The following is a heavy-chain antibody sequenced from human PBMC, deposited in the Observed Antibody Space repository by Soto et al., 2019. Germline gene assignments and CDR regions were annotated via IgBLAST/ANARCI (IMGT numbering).Heavy chain of an antibody. D-gene: IGHD3-10*01. CDR3: AVEVRGENYYYGMDV. J-gene: IGHJ6*02. V-gene: IGHV1-8*01. CDR1: GYTFTSYD. Sequence: ASVKVSCKASGYTFTSYDINWVRQATGQGLEWMGWMNPNSGKTDYAQKFQGRVTMTRNTSISTAYMELSSLRSEDTAVYYCAVEVRGENYYYGMDVWGQGTTVTVSS. CDR2: MNPNSGKT.